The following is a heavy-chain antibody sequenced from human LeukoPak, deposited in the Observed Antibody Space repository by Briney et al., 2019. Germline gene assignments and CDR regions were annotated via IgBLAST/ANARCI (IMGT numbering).Heavy chain of an antibody. CDR3: ARDQGFGDYERFDY. J-gene: IGHJ4*02. CDR1: GYTFTIYG. V-gene: IGHV1-18*01. Sequence: ASVNVSCKASGYTFTIYGISWVRQAPGQGLEWMGWISAYNGNTNYAQKLQGRVTMTTDTSTSTAYMELRSLRSDDTAVYYCARDQGFGDYERFDYWGQGTLVTVSS. CDR2: ISAYNGNT. D-gene: IGHD4-17*01.